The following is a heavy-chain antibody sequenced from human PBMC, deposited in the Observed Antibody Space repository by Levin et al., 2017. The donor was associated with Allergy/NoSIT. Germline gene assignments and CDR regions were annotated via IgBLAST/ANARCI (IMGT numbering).Heavy chain of an antibody. D-gene: IGHD6-19*01. CDR3: ARDLRLAEKWLVPAYFDL. V-gene: IGHV1-18*01. CDR1: GYTFISYG. J-gene: IGHJ2*01. Sequence: ASVKVSCKASGYTFISYGISWVRQAPGQGLEWMGWISVDNGNTNYAQKFQGRVTMTTDTSTSTAYMELRSLRSDDTAIYYCARDLRLAEKWLVPAYFDLWGRGTLVTVSS. CDR2: ISVDNGNT.